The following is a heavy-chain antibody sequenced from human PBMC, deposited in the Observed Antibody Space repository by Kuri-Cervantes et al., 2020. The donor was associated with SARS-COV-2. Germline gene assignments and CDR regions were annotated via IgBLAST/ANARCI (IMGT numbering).Heavy chain of an antibody. J-gene: IGHJ3*02. Sequence: GESLKISCAASGFIFSGYCMTCVRQAPGKGLEWVANIKQDGSEEYYVDSVKGRFTISRDNAKNSLYLQMNSLRAEDTAVYYCAREDSGTNDAFDIWGQGATVTVSS. D-gene: IGHD3-10*01. CDR2: IKQDGSEE. CDR3: AREDSGTNDAFDI. CDR1: GFIFSGYC. V-gene: IGHV3-7*03.